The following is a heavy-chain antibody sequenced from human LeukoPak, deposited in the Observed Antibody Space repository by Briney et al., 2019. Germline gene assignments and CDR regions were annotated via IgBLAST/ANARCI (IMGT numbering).Heavy chain of an antibody. D-gene: IGHD6-6*01. Sequence: SETLSLTCTVSGASLSTYYWTWIRQPPGKGLEWIGYINYNGRTNYNPSLMSRVTISIDTSKNQFSLKLNSVTAADTAIYYCARARLSSSSTPSLYYYYMDVWGKGTTVTVSS. CDR2: INYNGRT. CDR3: ARARLSSSSTPSLYYYYMDV. J-gene: IGHJ6*03. V-gene: IGHV4-59*01. CDR1: GASLSTYY.